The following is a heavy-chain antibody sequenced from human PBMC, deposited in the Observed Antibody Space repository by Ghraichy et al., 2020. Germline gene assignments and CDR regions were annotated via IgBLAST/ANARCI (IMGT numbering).Heavy chain of an antibody. CDR3: ARHARSGSYYPYFDY. V-gene: IGHV4-59*08. Sequence: SETLSLTCTVSGGSISRYYWSWIRQPPGKGLEWIGYIYYSGSTNYNPSLKSRVTISVDTSKNQFSLKLSSVTAADTAVYYCARHARSGSYYPYFDYWGQGTLVTVSS. J-gene: IGHJ4*02. D-gene: IGHD1-26*01. CDR1: GGSISRYY. CDR2: IYYSGST.